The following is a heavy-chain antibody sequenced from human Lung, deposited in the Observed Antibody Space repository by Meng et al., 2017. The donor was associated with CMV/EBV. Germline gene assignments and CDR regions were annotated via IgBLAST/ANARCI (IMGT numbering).Heavy chain of an antibody. CDR2: MNPNSGNT. CDR1: GYTFTSYD. J-gene: IGHJ6*02. V-gene: IGHV1-8*03. Sequence: ASXXVSXKASGYTFTSYDINWVRQATGQGLEWMGWMNPNSGNTGYAQKFQGRVTITRNTSISTAYMELSSLRSEDTAVYYCARGAKNYYGSGRSTVDGMDVWXQGTXVTV. CDR3: ARGAKNYYGSGRSTVDGMDV. D-gene: IGHD3-10*01.